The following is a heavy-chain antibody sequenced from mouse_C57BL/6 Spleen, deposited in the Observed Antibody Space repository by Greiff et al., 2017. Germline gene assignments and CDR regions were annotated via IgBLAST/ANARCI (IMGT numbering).Heavy chain of an antibody. CDR1: GYTFTSYW. CDR3: ARDSSGPWFAY. Sequence: QVQLKQPGAELVRPGSSVKLSCKASGYTFTSYWMHWVKQRPIQGLEWIGNIDPSDSETHYNQKFKDKATLTVDKSSSTAYMQLSSLTSEDSAVYYCARDSSGPWFAYGGQGTLVTVSA. J-gene: IGHJ3*01. D-gene: IGHD3-2*02. V-gene: IGHV1-52*01. CDR2: IDPSDSET.